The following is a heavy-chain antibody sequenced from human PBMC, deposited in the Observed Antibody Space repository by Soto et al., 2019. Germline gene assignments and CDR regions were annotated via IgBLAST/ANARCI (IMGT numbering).Heavy chain of an antibody. CDR3: AKTKRAPELATIASYYYSGMDV. V-gene: IGHV1-69*06. CDR1: GGIFSRYA. CDR2: IIPIFGTT. Sequence: QVHLVQSGSEVKKPGSSVKVSCQASGGIFSRYAFSWVRQAPGQGLEWMGGIIPIFGTTNYAKKFQARVTITADKSTSTVYMELSSLKPENTAMYYCAKTKRAPELATIASYYYSGMDVWGPGTTVTVSS. J-gene: IGHJ6*02. D-gene: IGHD5-12*01.